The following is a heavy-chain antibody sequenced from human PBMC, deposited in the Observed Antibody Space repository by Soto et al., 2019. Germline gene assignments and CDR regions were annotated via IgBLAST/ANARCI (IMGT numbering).Heavy chain of an antibody. CDR3: ARVYSSSWYHRDYYYGMDV. Sequence: GGSLRLSCAASGFTFSSYGMHWVRQAPGKGLEWVAVIWYDGSNKYYADSVKGRSTISRDNSKNTLYLQMNSLRAEDTAAYYCARVYSSSWYHRDYYYGMDVWGQGTTVTVSS. CDR1: GFTFSSYG. CDR2: IWYDGSNK. D-gene: IGHD6-13*01. V-gene: IGHV3-33*01. J-gene: IGHJ6*02.